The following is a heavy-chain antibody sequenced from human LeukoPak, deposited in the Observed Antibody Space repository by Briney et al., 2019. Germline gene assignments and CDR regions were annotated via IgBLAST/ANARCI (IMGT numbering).Heavy chain of an antibody. J-gene: IGHJ6*02. Sequence: SDTLSLTHTVSGGSISSSSYYWGWIRQPPGKGLEWVGSNYYSGSTYYNPSLKSRVTISVDTSKNQFSLKLSSVTAADTAVYYCARRSGRDHYGMDVWGQGTTVTVSS. CDR3: ARRSGRDHYGMDV. D-gene: IGHD2-15*01. CDR1: GGSISSSSYY. V-gene: IGHV4-39*01. CDR2: NYYSGST.